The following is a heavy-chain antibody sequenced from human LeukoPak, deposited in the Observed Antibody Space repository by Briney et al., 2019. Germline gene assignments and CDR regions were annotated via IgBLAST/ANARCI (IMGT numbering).Heavy chain of an antibody. Sequence: GGSLRLSCAASGFTFSWYAMSWVRQAPGKGLEWVSAISGSAGSPHYAGSVRGRFTISRDNSRNTLYLQMNSLRAEDTAVYYCAKDLQVSSAYHFDYWGQGTLDSVSS. J-gene: IGHJ4*02. CDR3: AKDLQVSSAYHFDY. CDR2: ISGSAGSP. V-gene: IGHV3-23*01. D-gene: IGHD6-19*01. CDR1: GFTFSWYA.